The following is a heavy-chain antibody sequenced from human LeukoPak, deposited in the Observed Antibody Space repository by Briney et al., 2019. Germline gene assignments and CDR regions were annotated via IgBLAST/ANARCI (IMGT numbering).Heavy chain of an antibody. CDR1: GFTFSNFG. CDR2: IRSDGSIK. CDR3: AKDLPAPYFDY. Sequence: GGSLRLSCAASGFTFSNFGMHWVRQAPGKGLEWVTFIRSDGSIKYYADSVKGRLTISRDNSKNTLYLQMNSLRAEDTAVYYCAKDLPAPYFDYWGQGTLVTVST. J-gene: IGHJ4*02. V-gene: IGHV3-30*02. D-gene: IGHD2-2*01.